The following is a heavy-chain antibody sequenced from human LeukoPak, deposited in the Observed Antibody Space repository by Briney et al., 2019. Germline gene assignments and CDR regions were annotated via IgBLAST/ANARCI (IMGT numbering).Heavy chain of an antibody. D-gene: IGHD7-27*01. CDR3: ARDAPKEYLTGLWDLSYLGAFDI. V-gene: IGHV7-4-1*02. CDR1: GYTFTSYA. J-gene: IGHJ3*02. CDR2: INTNTGNP. Sequence: ASVKVSCKASGYTFTSYAMNWVRQAPGQGLEWMGWINTNTGNPTYAQGFTGRFVFSLDTSVSTAYLQISSLKAEDTAVYYCARDAPKEYLTGLWDLSYLGAFDIWGQGTMVTVSS.